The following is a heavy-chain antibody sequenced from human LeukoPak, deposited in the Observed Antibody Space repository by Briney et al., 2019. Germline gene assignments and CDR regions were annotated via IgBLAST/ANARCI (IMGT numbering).Heavy chain of an antibody. J-gene: IGHJ4*02. D-gene: IGHD1-26*01. CDR1: GFTFSSYG. CDR2: ISYDGSNK. Sequence: PGRSLRLSCAASGFTFSSYGMHWVRQAPGKGLEWVAVISYDGSNKYYADSVKGRFTISRDNSKNTLYLQMNSPRAEDTAVYYCAKSGGSYFDYWGQGTLVTVSS. CDR3: AKSGGSYFDY. V-gene: IGHV3-30*18.